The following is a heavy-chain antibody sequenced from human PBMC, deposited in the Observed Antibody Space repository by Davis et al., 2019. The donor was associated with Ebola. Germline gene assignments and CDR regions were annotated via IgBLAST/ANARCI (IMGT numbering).Heavy chain of an antibody. CDR3: ARDGGPGGSYFWWFDP. V-gene: IGHV1-69*04. J-gene: IGHJ5*02. CDR1: GYTFTGYY. CDR2: IIPILGIA. D-gene: IGHD1-26*01. Sequence: SVKVSCKASGYTFTGYYMHWVRQAPGQGLEWMGRIIPILGIANYAQKFQGRVTITADKSTSTAYMELSSLRSEDTAVYYCARDGGPGGSYFWWFDPWGQGTLVTVSS.